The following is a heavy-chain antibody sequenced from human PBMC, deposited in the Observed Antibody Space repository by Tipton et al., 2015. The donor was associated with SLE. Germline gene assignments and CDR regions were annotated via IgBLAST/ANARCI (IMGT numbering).Heavy chain of an antibody. D-gene: IGHD3-22*01. CDR3: ARVFWRYDSGGPLGGFDL. J-gene: IGHJ3*01. CDR2: IYYRGRT. CDR1: GDSISSSSHY. V-gene: IGHV4-39*07. Sequence: TLSLTCIVSGDSISSSSHYWGWIRQPAGKGLEWIGSIYYRGRTTYNPSRKSRVTLSMDTSKNQFSLRLRSVTAADTALYYCARVFWRYDSGGPLGGFDLWGQGAMVTVSS.